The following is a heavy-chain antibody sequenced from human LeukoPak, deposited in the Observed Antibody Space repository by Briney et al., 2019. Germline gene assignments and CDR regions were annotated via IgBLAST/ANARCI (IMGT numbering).Heavy chain of an antibody. CDR3: ARPSVTRYSAFDTYYFDY. CDR1: GFTFSDYY. V-gene: IGHV3-11*04. CDR2: IGSSVSTI. D-gene: IGHD5-12*01. Sequence: PVGSLRLSCAASGFTFSDYYMSWIRQAPGKGLEWLSYIGSSVSTIYYADSVKGRFTISGDNAKNSLYLQMNSLRAEDTAVYYCARPSVTRYSAFDTYYFDYWGQGILATVSS. J-gene: IGHJ4*02.